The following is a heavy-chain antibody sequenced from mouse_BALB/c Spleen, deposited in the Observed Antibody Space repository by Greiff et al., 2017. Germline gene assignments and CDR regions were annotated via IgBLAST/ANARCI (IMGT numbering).Heavy chain of an antibody. Sequence: VQLKESGPGLVKPSQSLSLTCTVTGYSITSDYAWNWIRQFPGNKLEWMGYISYSGSTSYNPSLKSRISITRDTSKNQFFLQLNSVTTEDTATYYCARRDYDEGVDYWGQGTTLTVSS. CDR1: GYSITSDYA. J-gene: IGHJ2*01. V-gene: IGHV3-2*02. CDR2: ISYSGST. D-gene: IGHD2-4*01. CDR3: ARRDYDEGVDY.